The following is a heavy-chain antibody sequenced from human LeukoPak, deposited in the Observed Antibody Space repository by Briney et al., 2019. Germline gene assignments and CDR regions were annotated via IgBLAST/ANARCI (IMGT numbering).Heavy chain of an antibody. D-gene: IGHD3-22*01. Sequence: GGSLRLSCAASGFTFSSYWMSWVRQAPGKGLEWVANIKQDGSEKYYADSVKGRFTISRGNAKNSLYLQMNSLRAEDTAVYYCCHYYDSSGYYQVDNWFDPWGQGTLVTVSS. CDR3: CHYYDSSGYYQVDNWFDP. CDR1: GFTFSSYW. J-gene: IGHJ5*02. V-gene: IGHV3-7*01. CDR2: IKQDGSEK.